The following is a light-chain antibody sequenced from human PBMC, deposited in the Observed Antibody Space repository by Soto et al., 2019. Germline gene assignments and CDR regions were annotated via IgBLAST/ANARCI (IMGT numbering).Light chain of an antibody. CDR3: QQYGMLPWT. J-gene: IGKJ1*01. Sequence: IVFTQSPGTLSLSPGERATFSPSESQSFSTGYLAWYQLAPGQAPRLLMSGASSRAPGIPDRFRVSGSGTDITPPISRLDSEEFAVYYCQQYGMLPWTFGQGTKVDIK. CDR2: GAS. V-gene: IGKV3-20*01. CDR1: QSFSTGY.